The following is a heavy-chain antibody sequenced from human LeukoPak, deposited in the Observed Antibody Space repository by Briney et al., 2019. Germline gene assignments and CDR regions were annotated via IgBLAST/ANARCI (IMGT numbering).Heavy chain of an antibody. V-gene: IGHV4-39*01. CDR1: GGSISSTSFY. D-gene: IGHD3-22*01. CDR2: IDYSGST. J-gene: IGHJ4*02. CDR3: ARHLIYYDSNAYPGDH. Sequence: SEALSLTCTVSGGSISSTSFYWGWIRQPPGKGLEWIGSIDYSGSTYYNPSLESRVTISVDTSKNQFSLRLTSVTAADTAVYYCARHLIYYDSNAYPGDHWGQGTLVTVSS.